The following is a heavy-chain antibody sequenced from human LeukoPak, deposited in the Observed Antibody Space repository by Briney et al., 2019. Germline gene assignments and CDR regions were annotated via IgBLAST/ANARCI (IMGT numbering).Heavy chain of an antibody. J-gene: IGHJ3*02. Sequence: ASVKVSCKASGYTFTSYYMHWVRQAPGQGLEGMGIINPSGGSTSYAQKFQGRVTMTRDTATSTVYMELSSLRSEDTAVYYCAREVSCSSTSCYTKVDTVTDDAFDIWGQGTMVTVSS. CDR1: GYTFTSYY. D-gene: IGHD2-2*02. CDR2: INPSGGST. CDR3: AREVSCSSTSCYTKVDTVTDDAFDI. V-gene: IGHV1-46*03.